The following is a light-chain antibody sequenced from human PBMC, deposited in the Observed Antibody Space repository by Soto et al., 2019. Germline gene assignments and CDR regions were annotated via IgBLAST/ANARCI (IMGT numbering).Light chain of an antibody. Sequence: SVLTQSPATLSLSPGERATLSCRASQSVSSYLAWYQQKPGQAPRLLIYDASNRATGIPARFSGSGSGTDFTLTISSLEPEDFAVYYCQQRSNWRLTFGGRTKVDIK. CDR3: QQRSNWRLT. CDR2: DAS. CDR1: QSVSSY. J-gene: IGKJ4*01. V-gene: IGKV3-11*01.